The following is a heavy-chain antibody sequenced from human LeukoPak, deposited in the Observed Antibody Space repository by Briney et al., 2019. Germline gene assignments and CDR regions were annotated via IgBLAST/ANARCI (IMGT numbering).Heavy chain of an antibody. V-gene: IGHV4-31*03. Sequence: SETLSLTCTVSGGSISSGGYYWSWIRQHPGKGLEWIVYIYYSGSTYYNPSLKSRVTISVDTSKNQFSLKLSSVTAADTAVYYCARVLRAAAGNEQYNWFDPWGQGTLVTVSS. CDR1: GGSISSGGYY. D-gene: IGHD6-13*01. J-gene: IGHJ5*02. CDR3: ARVLRAAAGNEQYNWFDP. CDR2: IYYSGST.